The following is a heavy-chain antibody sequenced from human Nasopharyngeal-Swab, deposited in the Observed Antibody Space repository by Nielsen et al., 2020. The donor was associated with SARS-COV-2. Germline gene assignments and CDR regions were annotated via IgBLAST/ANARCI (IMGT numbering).Heavy chain of an antibody. Sequence: SETLSLTCTVSGGSISSSSYYWGWIRQPPGKGLEWIGSIYYSGSTYYNPSLKSRVTISVDTSKNQFSLKLSSVTAADTAVYYCARTPDILTGYYYGMDVWSQGTTVTVSS. D-gene: IGHD3-9*01. V-gene: IGHV4-39*01. J-gene: IGHJ6*02. CDR2: IYYSGST. CDR3: ARTPDILTGYYYGMDV. CDR1: GGSISSSSYY.